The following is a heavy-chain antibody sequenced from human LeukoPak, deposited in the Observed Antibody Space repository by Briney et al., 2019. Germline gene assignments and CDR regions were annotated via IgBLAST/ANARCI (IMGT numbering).Heavy chain of an antibody. Sequence: PGGSLRLSCAASGLSFSSYAMHWVRQAPGKGLEWVAVISYDGTEKYYGDSVKGRFTISRDNSKNTLYLQMNGLRAEDTALYYCARDGHGVPLDYWGQGTLVTVSP. J-gene: IGHJ4*02. CDR3: ARDGHGVPLDY. CDR1: GLSFSSYA. V-gene: IGHV3-30-3*01. CDR2: ISYDGTEK. D-gene: IGHD4-17*01.